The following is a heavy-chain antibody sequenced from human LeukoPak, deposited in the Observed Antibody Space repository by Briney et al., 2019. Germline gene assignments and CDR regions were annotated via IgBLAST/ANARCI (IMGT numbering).Heavy chain of an antibody. CDR3: ARDLSAAFDF. V-gene: IGHV3-33*01. CDR2: LVYDARS. Sequence: GGSLRLSCAASGFPFSSYGMHWVRQAPGKGLEWVARLVYDARSDYANSVKGRFSISRDDSKNTLFLDMSNLRVEDTALYYCARDLSAAFDFWGQGVLVSVSS. D-gene: IGHD6-19*01. J-gene: IGHJ4*02. CDR1: GFPFSSYG.